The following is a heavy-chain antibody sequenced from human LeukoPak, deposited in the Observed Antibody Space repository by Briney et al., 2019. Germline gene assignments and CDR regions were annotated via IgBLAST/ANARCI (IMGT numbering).Heavy chain of an antibody. Sequence: ASVKVSCKASGYTFTGYYMHWVRQAPGQGLEWMGWINPNSGGTNYAQKFQGRVTMTRDTSISTAYMELSRLRSDDTAVYYCAIVITMIPNSNTRALDYWGQGTLVTVSS. J-gene: IGHJ4*02. CDR2: INPNSGGT. CDR3: AIVITMIPNSNTRALDY. D-gene: IGHD3-22*01. V-gene: IGHV1-2*02. CDR1: GYTFTGYY.